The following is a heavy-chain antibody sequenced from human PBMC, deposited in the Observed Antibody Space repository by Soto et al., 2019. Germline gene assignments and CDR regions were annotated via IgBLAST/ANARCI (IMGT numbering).Heavy chain of an antibody. Sequence: QVQLQESGPGLVKPSQTLSLTCTVSGGSISSGDYYWSWIRQPPGKGLEWIGYIYYSGSTYYNPSLKSRVTISVDTTKNQFCLKLSSVTAADTAVYYCARDGHYYDSSGIDAFDIWGQGTMVTVSS. CDR1: GGSISSGDYY. CDR2: IYYSGST. V-gene: IGHV4-30-4*01. D-gene: IGHD3-22*01. CDR3: ARDGHYYDSSGIDAFDI. J-gene: IGHJ3*02.